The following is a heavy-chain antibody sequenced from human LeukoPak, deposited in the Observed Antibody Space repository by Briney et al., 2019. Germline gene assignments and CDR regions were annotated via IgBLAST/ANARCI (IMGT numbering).Heavy chain of an antibody. Sequence: ASVKVSCKASGYTFTSYGISWVRQAPGQGLEWMGWISAYNGNTNYAQKLQGRVTMTTDTSTSTAYMELSSLRSEDTAVYYCAIGSQLNWFDPWGQGTLVTVSS. D-gene: IGHD1-26*01. J-gene: IGHJ5*02. CDR3: AIGSQLNWFDP. CDR1: GYTFTSYG. CDR2: ISAYNGNT. V-gene: IGHV1-18*01.